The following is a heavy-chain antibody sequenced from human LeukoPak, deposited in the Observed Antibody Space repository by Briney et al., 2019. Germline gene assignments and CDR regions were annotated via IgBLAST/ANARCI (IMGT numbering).Heavy chain of an antibody. CDR3: AREYEKGGYSYGRRI. CDR2: ISSSSSYI. V-gene: IGHV3-21*01. J-gene: IGHJ3*02. D-gene: IGHD5-18*01. CDR1: GFTFSSYS. Sequence: TGGSLGLSCAASGFTFSSYSMNWVRQAPGKGLEWVSSISSSSSYIYYADSVKGRFTISRDNAKNSLYLQMNSLRAEDTAVYYCAREYEKGGYSYGRRIWGQGTMVTVSS.